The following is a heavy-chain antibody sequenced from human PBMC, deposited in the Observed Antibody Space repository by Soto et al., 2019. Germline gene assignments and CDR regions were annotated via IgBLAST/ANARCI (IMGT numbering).Heavy chain of an antibody. CDR2: VYHSGTT. V-gene: IGHV4-59*01. Sequence: ASETLSLTCSVSGVSITGSYWSWIRQPPGKTLEWIGYVYHSGTTTYNPSLKSRVSISVDTSKNQFSLRLTSVIAADTAVYYCARDMPYGAGSLAGCDYWGQESWSPSPQ. CDR1: GVSITGSY. D-gene: IGHD1-26*01. CDR3: ARDMPYGAGSLAGCDY. J-gene: IGHJ4*01.